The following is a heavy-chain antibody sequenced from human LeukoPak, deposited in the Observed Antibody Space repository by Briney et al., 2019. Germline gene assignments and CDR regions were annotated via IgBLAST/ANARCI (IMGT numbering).Heavy chain of an antibody. CDR1: GFTFSSYA. D-gene: IGHD5-18*01. CDR2: ISGSGGST. V-gene: IGHV3-23*01. J-gene: IGHJ4*02. CDR3: AKARYSYGYQFDS. Sequence: GGSLRLSCAASGFTFSSYAMSWVRQAPGKGLEWVSAISGSGGSTYYADSVKGRFTISRDNSKNTLNLQMNSLRADDTAVYYCAKARYSYGYQFDSWGQGALVAVSS.